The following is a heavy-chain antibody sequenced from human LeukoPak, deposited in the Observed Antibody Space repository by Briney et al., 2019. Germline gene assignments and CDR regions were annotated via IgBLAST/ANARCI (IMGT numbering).Heavy chain of an antibody. V-gene: IGHV3-9*01. CDR1: GFTFDDYG. Sequence: GGSLRLSCAASGFTFDDYGMHWVRQAPGKGLEWVSGISWNSGSVGYADSVQGRFTISRDNAKNSLYLQMNSLRAEDTALYYCAKGANYDSSGYFTYWGQGTLVTVSS. J-gene: IGHJ4*02. D-gene: IGHD3-22*01. CDR2: ISWNSGSV. CDR3: AKGANYDSSGYFTY.